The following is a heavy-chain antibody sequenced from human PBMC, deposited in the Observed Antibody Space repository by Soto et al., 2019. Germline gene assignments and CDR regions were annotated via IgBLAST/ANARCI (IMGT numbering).Heavy chain of an antibody. CDR1: GGSIATSAYY. CDR3: SRRASEGFDP. V-gene: IGHV4-39*01. Sequence: SETLSLTCAVSGGSIATSAYYWGWIRQAPGKGLEWIGSINHSGNTYLSPSLKDRVTMSVDTSKNSFSLKLRSATAADTGLYYCSRRASEGFDPWGQGTLVTVSS. J-gene: IGHJ5*02. CDR2: INHSGNT.